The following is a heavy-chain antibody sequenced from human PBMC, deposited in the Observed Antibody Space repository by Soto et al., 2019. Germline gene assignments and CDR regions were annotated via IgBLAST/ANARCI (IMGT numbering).Heavy chain of an antibody. J-gene: IGHJ4*02. CDR3: ARDYDIFDY. V-gene: IGHV1-46*01. D-gene: IGHD3-9*01. CDR1: WYTFTIYY. CDR2: INPSGGST. Sequence: ASVEVSCKACWYTFTIYYMPLVRQAPGQGLEWMGIINPSGGSTSYAQKFQGRVTMTRDTSTSTVYMELSSLRSEDTAVYYCARDYDIFDYWGQGTLVTVSS.